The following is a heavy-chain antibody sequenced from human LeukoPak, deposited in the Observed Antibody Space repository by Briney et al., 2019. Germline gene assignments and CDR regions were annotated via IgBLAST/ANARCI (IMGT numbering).Heavy chain of an antibody. J-gene: IGHJ6*04. CDR3: ARSKIVVGPAAHYYYYGMDV. Sequence: SVKVSCKASGGTFSSYAISWVRQAPGQGLEWMGGIIPIFGTANYAQKFQGRVTITADESTSTAYMELSSLRSEDTAVYYCARSKIVVGPAAHYYYYGMDVWGKGTTVTVSS. V-gene: IGHV1-69*13. CDR2: IIPIFGTA. CDR1: GGTFSSYA. D-gene: IGHD2-2*01.